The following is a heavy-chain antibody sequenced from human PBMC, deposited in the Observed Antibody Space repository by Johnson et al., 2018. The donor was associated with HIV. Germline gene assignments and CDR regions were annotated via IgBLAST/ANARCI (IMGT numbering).Heavy chain of an antibody. CDR1: GFTFSSYA. D-gene: IGHD1-1*01. V-gene: IGHV3-30*04. Sequence: QMMLVESGGGVVQPGRSLRLSCAASGFTFSSYAMHWVRQAPGKGLAWVAVISYDGSNKYYADSVKGRFTISRDNFKNTLFLQMNSLRVEDTAVYYCARAYNYPIWGQGTMVTVSS. CDR2: ISYDGSNK. CDR3: ARAYNYPI. J-gene: IGHJ3*02.